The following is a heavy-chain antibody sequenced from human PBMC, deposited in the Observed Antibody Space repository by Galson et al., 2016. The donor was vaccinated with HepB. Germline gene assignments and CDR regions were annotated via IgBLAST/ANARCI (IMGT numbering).Heavy chain of an antibody. Sequence: SETLSLTCTVSGGSISRNSNYWGWIRQPPGKGLEWIGSIYYSGTTYYNPTLKSRVTISIDTSKNQFSLNLTSVTAADTAVYYCASPYTSGWNRFDPWGQGTLVTVSS. V-gene: IGHV4-39*01. CDR3: ASPYTSGWNRFDP. CDR2: IYYSGTT. CDR1: GGSISRNSNY. D-gene: IGHD6-19*01. J-gene: IGHJ5*02.